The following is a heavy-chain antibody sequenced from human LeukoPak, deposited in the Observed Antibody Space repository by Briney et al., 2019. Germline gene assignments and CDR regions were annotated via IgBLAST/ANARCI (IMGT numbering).Heavy chain of an antibody. CDR3: ANLYNSGSYFGH. V-gene: IGHV4-39*01. CDR2: FYYSGNT. D-gene: IGHD3-10*01. Sequence: SETLSLTCTVSGDSVSNTNYYWGWIRQPPGKGLEWIGTFYYSGNTYYNPSLKSRVTISVDTSKNQFSLILSSVTAADTAVYYCANLYNSGSYFGHWGQGALITASS. J-gene: IGHJ4*02. CDR1: GDSVSNTNYY.